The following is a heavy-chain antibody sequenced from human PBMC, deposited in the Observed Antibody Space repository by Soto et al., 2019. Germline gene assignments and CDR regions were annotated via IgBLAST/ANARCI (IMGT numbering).Heavy chain of an antibody. Sequence: GASVKVSCKASGYTFTSYGISWVRQAPGQGLEWMGWISAYNGNTNYAQKLQGRVTMTTDTSTSTAYMELRSLRSDDTAVYYCARSYSSGWYVSPFDYWGQGTLVTVS. D-gene: IGHD6-19*01. J-gene: IGHJ4*02. CDR2: ISAYNGNT. CDR1: GYTFTSYG. V-gene: IGHV1-18*01. CDR3: ARSYSSGWYVSPFDY.